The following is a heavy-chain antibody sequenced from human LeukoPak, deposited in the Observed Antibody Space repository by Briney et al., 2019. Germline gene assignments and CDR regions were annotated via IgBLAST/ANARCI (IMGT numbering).Heavy chain of an antibody. V-gene: IGHV1-69*06. CDR1: GGTFRSYA. Sequence: ASVKVSCKASGGTFRSYAISWVRQAPGQGLEWMGGIIPIFGTANYAQKFQGRVTITADKSTSTAYMELSSLRSEDTAVYHCARGRGIAAADSYYFDYWGQGTLVTVSS. J-gene: IGHJ4*02. CDR3: ARGRGIAAADSYYFDY. CDR2: IIPIFGTA. D-gene: IGHD6-13*01.